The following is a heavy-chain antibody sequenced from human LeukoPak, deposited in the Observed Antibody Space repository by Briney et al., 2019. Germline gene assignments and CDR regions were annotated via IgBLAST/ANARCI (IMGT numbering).Heavy chain of an antibody. D-gene: IGHD6-13*01. CDR2: ISAYNGNT. V-gene: IGHV1-18*01. CDR1: GYTFTSYG. CDR3: ARLSSSWYYFDY. Sequence: ASVKVSCKASGYTFTSYGISWVRQAPGQGLEWMGWISAYNGNTNYAQKLQGRVTMTTDTSTSTAYMELRGLRSDDTAVYYCARLSSSWYYFDYWGQGTLVTVSS. J-gene: IGHJ4*02.